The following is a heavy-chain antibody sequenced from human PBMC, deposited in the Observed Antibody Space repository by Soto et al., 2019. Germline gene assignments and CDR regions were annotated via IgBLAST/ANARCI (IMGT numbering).Heavy chain of an antibody. J-gene: IGHJ3*02. D-gene: IGHD6-25*01. CDR3: ARDVSPGSSGGYRDAFDI. CDR1: EFTFSDYW. Sequence: QLVESGGGLVQPGGSLRLSCTASEFTFSDYWMNWVRQAPGKGLEWVANITRDGSQRSYLDSVRGRFTVSRDNAKNSLYLQRNSLRVEDTSLYYCARDVSPGSSGGYRDAFDIWGDGTMVTVSS. CDR2: ITRDGSQR. V-gene: IGHV3-7*05.